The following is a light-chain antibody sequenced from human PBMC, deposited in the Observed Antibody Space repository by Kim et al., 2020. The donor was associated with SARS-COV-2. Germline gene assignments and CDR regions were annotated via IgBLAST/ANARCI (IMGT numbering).Light chain of an antibody. CDR3: QTWDSSSAWVV. V-gene: IGLV3-1*01. CDR2: QDS. CDR1: NLGDKY. J-gene: IGLJ1*01. Sequence: SYELTQPPSVSVSPGQSASITCSGDNLGDKYVSWYQQRPGQSPVLVMYQDSKRPSGIPERFSGSNSGNTATLTISGTQDMDDADYYCQTWDSSSAWVVFG.